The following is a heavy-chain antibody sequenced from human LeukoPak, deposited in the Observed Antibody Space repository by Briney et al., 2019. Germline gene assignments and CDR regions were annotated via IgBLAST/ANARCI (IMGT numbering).Heavy chain of an antibody. V-gene: IGHV3-9*01. D-gene: IGHD6-19*01. CDR2: ISWNSGSI. CDR1: GFTFDDYA. J-gene: IGHJ3*02. Sequence: GGSLRLSCAASGFTFDDYAMHWVRQAPGRGLEWVSGISWNSGSIGYADSVKGRFTISRDNAKNSLYLQMNSLRAEDTALYYCAKDISVRSSGWYVAFDIWGQGTMVTVSS. CDR3: AKDISVRSSGWYVAFDI.